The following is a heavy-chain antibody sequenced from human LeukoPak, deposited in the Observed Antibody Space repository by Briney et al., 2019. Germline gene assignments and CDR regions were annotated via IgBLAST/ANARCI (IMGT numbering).Heavy chain of an antibody. Sequence: SEKVSCKASGSTFSSYAISWVRQAPGQGLEWMGGIIPIFGTANYAQKFQGRVTITTDESTSTAYMELSSLRSEDTAVYYCARSSQWELLLDYWGQGTLVTVSS. V-gene: IGHV1-69*05. CDR1: GSTFSSYA. D-gene: IGHD1-26*01. J-gene: IGHJ4*02. CDR2: IIPIFGTA. CDR3: ARSSQWELLLDY.